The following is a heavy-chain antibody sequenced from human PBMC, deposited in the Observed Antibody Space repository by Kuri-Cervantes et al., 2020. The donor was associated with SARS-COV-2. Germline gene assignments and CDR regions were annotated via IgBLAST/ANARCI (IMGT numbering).Heavy chain of an antibody. D-gene: IGHD5-12*01. J-gene: IGHJ4*02. CDR3: ARETTRGGSDY. CDR2: ISSSGSTI. CDR1: GFTFSDYY. Sequence: GESLKISCAASGFTFSDYYMSWIRQAPGKGLEWVSYISSSGSTIYYADSVKGRFTISRDNAKNSLYLQMNSLRAEDTAVCYCARETTRGGSDYWGQGTLVTVSS. V-gene: IGHV3-11*04.